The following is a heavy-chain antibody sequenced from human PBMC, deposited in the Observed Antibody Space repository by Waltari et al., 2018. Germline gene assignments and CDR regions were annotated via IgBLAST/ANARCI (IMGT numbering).Heavy chain of an antibody. CDR2: IKGKTDAETT. CDR1: GLPFSSAW. V-gene: IGHV3-15*01. CDR3: TTVYYGSGNYYNAEV. D-gene: IGHD3-10*01. J-gene: IGHJ4*02. Sequence: EVQLVESGGGLVKPGGSLRLSCTAAGLPFSSAWRSWVRQAPGRGVEWVARIKGKTDAETTDYAAPVKGRFTISRDDSKNTLYLQMNSLETDDTAIYYCTTVYYGSGNYYNAEVWGQGTLVTVSS.